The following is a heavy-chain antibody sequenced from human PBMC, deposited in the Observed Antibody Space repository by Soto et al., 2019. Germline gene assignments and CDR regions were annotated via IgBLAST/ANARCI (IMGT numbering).Heavy chain of an antibody. V-gene: IGHV3-7*03. CDR3: ESERDPRLSDH. Sequence: GGSLRLSCAASGFTFNRFWMNWVRQAQGKGLEWVATIKGDGSEKQYADAVKGRFTVSRDNAKNLVYLQMDSLRADDTALYYCESERDPRLSDHWGLGTLVTVSS. CDR1: GFTFNRFW. D-gene: IGHD6-6*01. J-gene: IGHJ4*02. CDR2: IKGDGSEK.